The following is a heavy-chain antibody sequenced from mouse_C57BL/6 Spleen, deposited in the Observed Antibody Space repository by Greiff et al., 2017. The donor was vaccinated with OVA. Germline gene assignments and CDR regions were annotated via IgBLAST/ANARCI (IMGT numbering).Heavy chain of an antibody. CDR1: GYAFSSSW. CDR2: IYPGDGDT. CDR3: ASCYYYGSTYFDY. D-gene: IGHD1-1*01. J-gene: IGHJ2*01. V-gene: IGHV1-82*01. Sequence: QVQLQQSGPELVKPGASVKISCKASGYAFSSSWMNWVKQRPGKGLEWIGRIYPGDGDTNYNGKFKGKATLTADKSSSTAYMQLSSLTSEDSAVYFCASCYYYGSTYFDYWGQGTTLTVSS.